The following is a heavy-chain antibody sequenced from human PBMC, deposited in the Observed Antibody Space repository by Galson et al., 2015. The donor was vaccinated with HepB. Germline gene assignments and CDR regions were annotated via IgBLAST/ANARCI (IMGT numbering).Heavy chain of an antibody. CDR3: ARGADLGYCSGKNCYHPQYLSN. J-gene: IGHJ4*02. V-gene: IGHV1-46*01. CDR1: GYTFTAYY. CDR2: INPSSGGT. D-gene: IGHD2-15*01. Sequence: SVKVSCKASGYTFTAYYIHWVRQAPGQGLEWMGIINPSSGGTNYAQKFQGRVTMTRDTSTSTVYMDLSSLKSDDTAIYYCARGADLGYCSGKNCYHPQYLSNWGQGTLVTVSS.